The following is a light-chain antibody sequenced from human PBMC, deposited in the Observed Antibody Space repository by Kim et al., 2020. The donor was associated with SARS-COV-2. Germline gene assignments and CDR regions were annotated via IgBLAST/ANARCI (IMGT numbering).Light chain of an antibody. CDR2: ANN. CDR1: SSNIGAGYD. CDR3: QSYDSSLGDSWV. Sequence: QSMLTQPPSVSGAPGQRVTISCTGSSSNIGAGYDVHWYQQLPGTAPKLLIFANNNRPSGVPDRFSGSKSGTSASLAITGLQAEDEADYYCQSYDSSLGDSWVFGGGTQLTVL. J-gene: IGLJ2*01. V-gene: IGLV1-40*01.